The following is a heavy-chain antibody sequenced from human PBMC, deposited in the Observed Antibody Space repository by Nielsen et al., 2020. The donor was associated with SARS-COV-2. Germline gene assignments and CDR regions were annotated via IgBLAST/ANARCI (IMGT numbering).Heavy chain of an antibody. D-gene: IGHD6-6*01. CDR2: INTNTGNP. CDR3: ARELWQLVV. CDR1: GYSFTSYW. Sequence: ASVKVSCKGSGYSFTSYWIGWVRQAPGQGLEWMGWINTNTGNPTYAQGFTGRFVFSLDTSVSTAYLQISSLKAEDTAVYYCARELWQLVVWGQGTTVTVSS. J-gene: IGHJ6*02. V-gene: IGHV7-4-1*02.